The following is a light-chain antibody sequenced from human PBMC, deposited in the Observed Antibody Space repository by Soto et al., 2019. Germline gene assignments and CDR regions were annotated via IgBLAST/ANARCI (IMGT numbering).Light chain of an antibody. CDR2: DAS. CDR1: QSVSSN. Sequence: EIVMTQSPATLSVSPGERATLSCRASQSVSSNLAWYQQKPSQAPRLLIYDASTRAPGIPARFSGSGSGTEFTLTISSLQSEDFAVYYCQQYSAWWTFGQGTTVEIK. CDR3: QQYSAWWT. J-gene: IGKJ1*01. V-gene: IGKV3-15*01.